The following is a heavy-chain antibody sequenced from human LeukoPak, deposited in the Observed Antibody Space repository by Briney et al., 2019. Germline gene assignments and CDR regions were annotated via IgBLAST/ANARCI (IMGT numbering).Heavy chain of an antibody. D-gene: IGHD4-11*01. CDR1: GGSISGSSYY. CDR2: IYYSGST. CDR3: SMTTVTRGDY. V-gene: IGHV4-39*01. Sequence: SETLSLTCTVSGGSISGSSYYWGWIRQPPGKGLEWIGSIYYSGSTYYNPSLKSRVTISVDTSKNQFSLKLSSVTAADTAVYYCSMTTVTRGDYWGQGTLVTVSS. J-gene: IGHJ4*02.